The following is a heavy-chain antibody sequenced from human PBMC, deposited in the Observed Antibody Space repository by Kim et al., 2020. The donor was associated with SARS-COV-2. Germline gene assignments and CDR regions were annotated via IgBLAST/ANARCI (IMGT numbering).Heavy chain of an antibody. Sequence: GGSLRRSCAASGFTFSTYAMSWVRQAPGKGLEWVSLISGSGGITYYADSVKGRFTISRDNSKNTLYLQMNSLRAEGTAIYYCAKVSGSGTYFDYWGQGTLVTVSS. V-gene: IGHV3-23*01. CDR3: AKVSGSGTYFDY. J-gene: IGHJ4*02. CDR2: ISGSGGIT. D-gene: IGHD3-10*01. CDR1: GFTFSTYA.